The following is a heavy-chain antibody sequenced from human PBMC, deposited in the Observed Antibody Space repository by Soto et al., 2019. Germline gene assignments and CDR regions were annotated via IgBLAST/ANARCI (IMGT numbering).Heavy chain of an antibody. CDR3: ARPMTSIAAAGTQNWFDP. CDR1: GGSISSSSYY. Sequence: PSETLSLTCTVSGGSISSSSYYWGWIRQPPGKGLEWIGSIYYSGSTYYNPSLKSRVTISVDTSKNLFSLKLSSVTAADTAVYYFARPMTSIAAAGTQNWFDPWGQGTLVTVSS. D-gene: IGHD6-13*01. V-gene: IGHV4-39*01. J-gene: IGHJ5*02. CDR2: IYYSGST.